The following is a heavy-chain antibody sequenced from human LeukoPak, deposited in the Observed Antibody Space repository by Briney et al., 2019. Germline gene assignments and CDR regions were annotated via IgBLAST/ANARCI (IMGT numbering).Heavy chain of an antibody. Sequence: SETLSLICTVSGGSISSYYWNWIRQPAGKGLEWIGRIYTSGSTNYNPSLKSRVTMSVDTSKNQFSLKLSSVTAADTAVYYCARGRYSYGPQNYDYMDVWGKGTTVTISS. CDR2: IYTSGST. V-gene: IGHV4-4*07. J-gene: IGHJ6*03. CDR1: GGSISSYY. D-gene: IGHD5-18*01. CDR3: ARGRYSYGPQNYDYMDV.